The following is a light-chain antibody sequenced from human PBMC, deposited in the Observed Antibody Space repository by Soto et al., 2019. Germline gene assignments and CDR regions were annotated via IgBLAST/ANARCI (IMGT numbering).Light chain of an antibody. CDR1: QDISKY. J-gene: IGKJ3*01. Sequence: DIPMTQSPSSLSASVGDRVTITCQASQDISKYLNWYQQKPGKAPKILIYEASNLETGVPSRFSGSGSGTDFTLTINSLQPEDIAKYYCQQYKSLLSFGPGTKVDIK. CDR3: QQYKSLLS. CDR2: EAS. V-gene: IGKV1-33*01.